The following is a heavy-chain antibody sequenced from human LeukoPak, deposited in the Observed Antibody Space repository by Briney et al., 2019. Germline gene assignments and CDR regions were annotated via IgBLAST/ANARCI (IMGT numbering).Heavy chain of an antibody. V-gene: IGHV3-7*01. D-gene: IGHD3-3*01. CDR1: GFIFTNYF. Sequence: GGSLRLSCAASGFIFTNYFMSWVRQAPGKGLEWVASIKHDGSEKYYVDSVRDRFTISRDNTMNSLYLQMSSLRAEDTAVYYCATDRGWRTSGYYLYYFEYWGQGTLVTYSS. CDR2: IKHDGSEK. J-gene: IGHJ4*02. CDR3: ATDRGWRTSGYYLYYFEY.